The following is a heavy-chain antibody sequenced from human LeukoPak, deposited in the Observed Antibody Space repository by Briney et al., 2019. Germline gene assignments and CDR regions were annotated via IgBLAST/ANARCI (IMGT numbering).Heavy chain of an antibody. CDR2: FDPENGEI. J-gene: IGHJ4*02. V-gene: IGHV1-24*01. CDR1: GYTLTELS. CDR3: STDAGYCNSTTCSYYFDY. Sequence: GASVKVSCKVSGYTLTELSIHWVRQAPGKGLEWMGGFDPENGEIIYAQKFRGRVTMTEDRSGDTAYMQLSSLRSEDTAVYYCSTDAGYCNSTTCSYYFDYWGQGTLVTVSS. D-gene: IGHD2/OR15-2a*01.